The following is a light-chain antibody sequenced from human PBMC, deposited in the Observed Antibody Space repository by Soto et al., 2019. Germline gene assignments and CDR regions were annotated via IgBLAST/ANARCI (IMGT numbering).Light chain of an antibody. CDR3: QQYVSSPT. CDR1: QSVSRY. Sequence: EIVLTQSPATLSLSHGERATLSCRASQSVSRYLACYQQKPGQTPRLLIHRASIRITGIPDRFSGSGTGTDFTLTISTLEPEDTAVYYCQQYVSSPTFGQGTKVDI. J-gene: IGKJ1*01. CDR2: RAS. V-gene: IGKV3-20*01.